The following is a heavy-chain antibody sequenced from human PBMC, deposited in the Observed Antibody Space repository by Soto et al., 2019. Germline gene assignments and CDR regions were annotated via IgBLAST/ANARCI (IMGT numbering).Heavy chain of an antibody. J-gene: IGHJ5*02. CDR2: IYYSGST. V-gene: IGHV4-59*01. CDR1: GGSISSYY. D-gene: IGHD2-2*01. Sequence: SETLSLTCTVSGGSISSYYWSWIRQPPGKGLEWIGYIYYSGSTNYNPSLKSRVTISVDTSKNQFSLKLSSVTAADTAVYYCARDYCSSTSCSPGSINWFDPWGQGTLVTVSS. CDR3: ARDYCSSTSCSPGSINWFDP.